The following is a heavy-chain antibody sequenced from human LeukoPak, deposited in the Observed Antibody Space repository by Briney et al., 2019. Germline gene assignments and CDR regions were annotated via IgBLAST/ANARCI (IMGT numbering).Heavy chain of an antibody. CDR2: IYYSGST. V-gene: IGHV4-39*01. CDR3: ARRSGIQLWLSVFES. Sequence: SDPLSLTCTVSGGSISSSSYYWGWIRQPPGKGLEWIGSIYYSGSTYYNPSLKIRVTISVDTSKNQFSLKLSSVTAADTAVYYCARRSGIQLWLSVFESWGQGTLVTVSS. CDR1: GGSISSSSYY. J-gene: IGHJ4*02. D-gene: IGHD5-18*01.